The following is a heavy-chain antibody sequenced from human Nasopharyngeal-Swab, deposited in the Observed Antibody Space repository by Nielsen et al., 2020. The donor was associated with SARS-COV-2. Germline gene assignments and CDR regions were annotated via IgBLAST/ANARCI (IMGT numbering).Heavy chain of an antibody. CDR2: SGSGGST. V-gene: IGHV3-23*01. J-gene: IGHJ4*02. CDR3: SKNEYFCFDF. D-gene: IGHD2/OR15-2a*01. Sequence: SGSGGSTYYTDSVKGRFTMSRDNSKNTLYLQMNGLRAEDTAIYYCSKNEYFCFDFWGQGALVTVSS.